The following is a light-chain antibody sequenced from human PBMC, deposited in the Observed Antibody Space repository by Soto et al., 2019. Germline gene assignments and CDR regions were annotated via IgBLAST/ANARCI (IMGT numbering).Light chain of an antibody. CDR1: SSDIGVYNY. V-gene: IGLV2-14*01. Sequence: QSALTQPASVSGSPGQSITISCTGTSSDIGVYNYVSWFQQHPGKAPKLMIYEVNKRPSGVSDRFSGSKSGNTASLTISGLQAEDEADYYCASFTTTSTVVFGGGTKLTVL. CDR2: EVN. CDR3: ASFTTTSTVV. J-gene: IGLJ3*02.